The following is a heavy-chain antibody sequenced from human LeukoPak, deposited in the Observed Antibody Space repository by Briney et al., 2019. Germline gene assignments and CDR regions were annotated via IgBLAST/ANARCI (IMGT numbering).Heavy chain of an antibody. Sequence: PGGSLRLSCAASGFTFSTYGMHWVRQAPGKGLEWVAFIRYDGSNKYYADSVKGRFTISRGKSKNTLYLQMNSLRAEDTAVYYCAKDSLGGYYDSSGYYYGYWGQGTLVTVSS. J-gene: IGHJ4*02. CDR1: GFTFSTYG. CDR2: IRYDGSNK. V-gene: IGHV3-30*02. D-gene: IGHD3-22*01. CDR3: AKDSLGGYYDSSGYYYGY.